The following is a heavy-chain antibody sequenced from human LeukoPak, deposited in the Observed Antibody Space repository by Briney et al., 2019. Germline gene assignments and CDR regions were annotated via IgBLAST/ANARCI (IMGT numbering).Heavy chain of an antibody. CDR1: GFTVSSNY. Sequence: GGSLRLSCAASGFTVSSNYMSWVRKAPGKGLEWVSVIYSGGSTYYADSVKGRFTISRDNSKNTLYLQMNSLRAEDTAVYYCARDSSGWRAYGMDVWGQGTTVTVSS. J-gene: IGHJ6*02. D-gene: IGHD6-19*01. CDR3: ARDSSGWRAYGMDV. CDR2: IYSGGST. V-gene: IGHV3-53*01.